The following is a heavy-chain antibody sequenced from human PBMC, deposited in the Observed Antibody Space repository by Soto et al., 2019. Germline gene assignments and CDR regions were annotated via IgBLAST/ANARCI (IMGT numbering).Heavy chain of an antibody. V-gene: IGHV4-4*02. Sequence: SETLSLTCAVSGTSISSTFWWTWVRQPPGKGLEWIGEVYHTGTTKYNPSLKNRVTISVDKSNNQFSLELRAVTAADTAVYYCATLPPRIVVMTTDIPSWGQGTLVTSFS. D-gene: IGHD2-21*02. CDR3: ATLPPRIVVMTTDIPS. J-gene: IGHJ5*02. CDR1: GTSISSTFW. CDR2: VYHTGTT.